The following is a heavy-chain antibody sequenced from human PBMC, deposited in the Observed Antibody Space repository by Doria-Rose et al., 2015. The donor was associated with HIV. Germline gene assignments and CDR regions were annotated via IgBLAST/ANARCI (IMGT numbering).Heavy chain of an antibody. Sequence: QITLKESGPVLVKPTETLTLTCTVSGVSLSSPGMGVSWIRQPPGKALEWLANIFSDDEGSYKTSLKSRLTISRATSKSQVVLTMTDMDPVDTATYYCARIKSSRWYRKYYFDFWGQGTLVIVSA. V-gene: IGHV2-26*01. D-gene: IGHD6-13*01. J-gene: IGHJ4*02. CDR3: ARIKSSRWYRKYYFDF. CDR2: IFSDDEG. CDR1: GVSLSSPGMG.